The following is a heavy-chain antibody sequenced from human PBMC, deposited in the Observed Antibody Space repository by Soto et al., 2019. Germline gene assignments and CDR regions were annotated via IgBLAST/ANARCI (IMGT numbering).Heavy chain of an antibody. V-gene: IGHV3-15*07. D-gene: IGHD3-9*01. CDR1: GFTFSNAW. CDR2: IKSKTDGGTT. J-gene: IGHJ4*02. Sequence: EVQLVESGGGLVKPGGSLRLSCAASGFTFSNAWMNWVRQAPGKGLEWVGRIKSKTDGGTTDYAAPVKGRFTISRDDSKNTLYLQMNSLKTEDTAVYYCTTGRYLDWIDLDYWGQGTLVTVSS. CDR3: TTGRYLDWIDLDY.